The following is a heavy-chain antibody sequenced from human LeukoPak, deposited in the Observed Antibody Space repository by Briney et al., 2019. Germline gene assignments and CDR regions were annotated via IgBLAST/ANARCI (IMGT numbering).Heavy chain of an antibody. J-gene: IGHJ3*02. CDR3: ARRAGNSGYFSDAFDI. CDR2: IYPGDSTT. D-gene: IGHD3-22*01. CDR1: GYSFTHYW. Sequence: GESLKISCKTSGYSFTHYWIAWVRQMAGKGLEWMGIIYPGDSTTRYSPSFQGQVTISADKSITTAYLQWSSLKASDTAMFYCARRAGNSGYFSDAFDIWGQGTMVTVSS. V-gene: IGHV5-51*01.